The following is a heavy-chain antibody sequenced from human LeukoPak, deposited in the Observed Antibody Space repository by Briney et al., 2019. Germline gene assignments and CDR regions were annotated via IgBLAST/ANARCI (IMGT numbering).Heavy chain of an antibody. CDR1: GFTFSSYA. CDR3: AREAGYSSGHNFEFDY. D-gene: IGHD6-19*01. Sequence: PGGSLRLSCAASGFTFSSYAMHWVRQAPGKGLEWVAVISYDGSNKYYADSVKGRFTISRDNSKNTLYLQMNSLRAEDTAVYYCAREAGYSSGHNFEFDYWGQGTLVTVSS. V-gene: IGHV3-30-3*01. J-gene: IGHJ4*02. CDR2: ISYDGSNK.